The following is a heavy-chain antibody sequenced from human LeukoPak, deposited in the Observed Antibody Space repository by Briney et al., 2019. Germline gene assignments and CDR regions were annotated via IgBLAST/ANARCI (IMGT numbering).Heavy chain of an antibody. CDR2: ISSSSYI. CDR1: GFTFSSYN. CDR3: ARVLVFRGYMDV. J-gene: IGHJ6*03. D-gene: IGHD2-8*01. Sequence: GGSLRLSCAASGFTFSSYNMNWVRQAPGTGLEWVSYISSSSYIYYADSVKGRFTISRDNAKNSLYLQMNSLRAEDTAVYYCARVLVFRGYMDVWGKGTTVTVSS. V-gene: IGHV3-21*01.